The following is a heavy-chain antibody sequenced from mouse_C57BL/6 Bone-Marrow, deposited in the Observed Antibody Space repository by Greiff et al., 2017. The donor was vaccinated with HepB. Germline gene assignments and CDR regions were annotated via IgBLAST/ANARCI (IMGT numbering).Heavy chain of an antibody. CDR3: ARDPDYYGSSPHWYFDV. V-gene: IGHV5-16*01. D-gene: IGHD1-1*01. Sequence: EVHLVESEGGLVQPGSSMKLSCTASGFTFSDYYMAWVRQVPEKGLEWVANINYDGSSTYYLDSLKSRFIISRDNAKNILYLQMSSLKSEHTATYYCARDPDYYGSSPHWYFDVWGTGTTVTVSS. CDR2: INYDGSST. J-gene: IGHJ1*03. CDR1: GFTFSDYY.